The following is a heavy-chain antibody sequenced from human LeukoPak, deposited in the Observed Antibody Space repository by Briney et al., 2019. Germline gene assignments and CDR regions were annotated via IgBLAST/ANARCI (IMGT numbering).Heavy chain of an antibody. D-gene: IGHD2-15*01. CDR3: ARDFLSDENQLRLAAPCDY. CDR1: GFTFNTYR. J-gene: IGHJ4*02. CDR2: ISSSSSYI. Sequence: GGSLRHSCAASGFTFNTYRMNWVRQAPGKGLEWVSSISSSSSYIYYTDSVKGRFTISRDNAKNSLDLQMKDLRVEDSAMYYCARDFLSDENQLRLAAPCDYWGQGTLVTVS. V-gene: IGHV3-21*01.